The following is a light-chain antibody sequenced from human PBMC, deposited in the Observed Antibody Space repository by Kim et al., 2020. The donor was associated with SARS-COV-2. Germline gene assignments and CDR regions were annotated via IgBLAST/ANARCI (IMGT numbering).Light chain of an antibody. J-gene: IGLJ2*01. Sequence: KTGAIACTRGGGSIASNYVQWYQSRPGSAPTTVICEANQRPSGVPDRFSGSIDSSSNSASLTISGLKTEDEADYYCQSYDSSNPVVFGGGTQLTVL. CDR2: EAN. V-gene: IGLV6-57*03. CDR3: QSYDSSNPVV. CDR1: GGSIASNY.